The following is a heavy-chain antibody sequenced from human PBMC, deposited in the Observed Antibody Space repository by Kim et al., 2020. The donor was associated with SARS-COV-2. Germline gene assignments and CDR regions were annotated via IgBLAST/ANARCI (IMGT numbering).Heavy chain of an antibody. CDR2: INAGNGNT. D-gene: IGHD2-8*01. CDR1: GYTFTSYA. Sequence: ASVKVSCKASGYTFTSYAMHWVRQAPGQRLEWMGWINAGNGNTKYSQKFQGRVTITRDTSASTAYMELSSLRSEDTAVYYCARADIVLMVYAMDVWGQGTTVTVSS. V-gene: IGHV1-3*01. CDR3: ARADIVLMVYAMDV. J-gene: IGHJ6*02.